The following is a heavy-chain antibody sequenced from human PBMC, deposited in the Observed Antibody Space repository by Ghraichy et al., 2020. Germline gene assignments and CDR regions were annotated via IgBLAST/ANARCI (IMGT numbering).Heavy chain of an antibody. Sequence: GGSLRLSCVASGFTFSSYEMNWVRQAPGKGLEWVSYITSSGTTIYYADSVKGRFTSSRDNAKNSLYLQMNSLRAEDTAVYYCAREVLEPHDAFDIWGQGTMVTGSS. V-gene: IGHV3-48*03. J-gene: IGHJ3*02. CDR1: GFTFSSYE. CDR3: AREVLEPHDAFDI. D-gene: IGHD1-1*01. CDR2: ITSSGTTI.